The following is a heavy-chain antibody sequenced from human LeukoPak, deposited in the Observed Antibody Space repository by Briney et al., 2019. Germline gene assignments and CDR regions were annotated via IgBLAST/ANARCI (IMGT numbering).Heavy chain of an antibody. D-gene: IGHD3-3*01. J-gene: IGHJ5*02. CDR2: ISSSGSTI. CDR3: ARDRTPRYYDFWSGYSAWFDP. V-gene: IGHV3-11*01. Sequence: GGSLRLSCAASGFTFSDYYMSWIRQAPGKGLEWVSYISSSGSTIYYADSVKGRFTISRDNAKNSLYLQMNSLRAEDTAVYYCARDRTPRYYDFWSGYSAWFDPWGQGTLVTVSS. CDR1: GFTFSDYY.